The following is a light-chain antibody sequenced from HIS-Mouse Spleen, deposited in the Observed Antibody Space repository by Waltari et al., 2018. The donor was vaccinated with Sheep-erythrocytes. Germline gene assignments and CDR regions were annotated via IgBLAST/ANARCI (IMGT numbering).Light chain of an antibody. CDR3: QAWDSSTAV. V-gene: IGLV2-14*02. J-gene: IGLJ2*01. CDR1: SSDVGSYNL. CDR2: EGS. Sequence: QSALTQPASVSGSPGQSITISCTGTSSDVGSYNLFSWYQQHPGKAPKLMIYEGSKRPSGVSNRFSGSKSGNTASLTISGTQAMDEADYYCQAWDSSTAVFGGGTKLTVL.